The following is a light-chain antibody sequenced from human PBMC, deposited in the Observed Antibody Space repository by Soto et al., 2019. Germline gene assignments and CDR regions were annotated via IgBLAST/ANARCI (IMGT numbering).Light chain of an antibody. CDR3: QHYGSSPT. J-gene: IGKJ2*01. CDR1: QSVSSSF. CDR2: GAS. V-gene: IGKV3-20*01. Sequence: EIALTQFPGTLSLSPGERATISCRASQSVSSSFLAWFQQKPGQAPRLLIYGASSRATGIPDRFSGRGSGTDFALTISRLEPEDFAVYYCQHYGSSPTFGQGAKLEIK.